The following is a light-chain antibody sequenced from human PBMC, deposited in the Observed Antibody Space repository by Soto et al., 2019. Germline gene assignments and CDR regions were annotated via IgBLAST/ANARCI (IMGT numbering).Light chain of an antibody. V-gene: IGKV1-39*01. J-gene: IGKJ1*01. CDR1: ETLRGH. CDR3: QQTFGTPRT. CDR2: AAS. Sequence: DIQMTQSPSSLSASAGDGVNIXCRASETLRGHLIWYRQKPGKAPELLLYAASTLQGGGPSRFSGAGSATEFTRTISALQSEDFATYFCQQTFGTPRTFGQGTKVDIK.